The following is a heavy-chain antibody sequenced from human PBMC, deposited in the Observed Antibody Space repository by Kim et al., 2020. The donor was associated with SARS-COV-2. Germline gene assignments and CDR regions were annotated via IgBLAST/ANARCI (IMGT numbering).Heavy chain of an antibody. CDR3: ARDTAARPRLDFDYGMDV. V-gene: IGHV1-18*01. J-gene: IGHJ6*02. CDR1: GYTFTSYG. CDR2: ISAYNGNT. D-gene: IGHD6-6*01. Sequence: ASVKVSCKASGYTFTSYGISWVRQAPGQGLEWMGWISAYNGNTNYAQKLQGRVTMTTDTSTSTAYMELRSLRSDDTAVYYCARDTAARPRLDFDYGMDVWGQGTTVTVSS.